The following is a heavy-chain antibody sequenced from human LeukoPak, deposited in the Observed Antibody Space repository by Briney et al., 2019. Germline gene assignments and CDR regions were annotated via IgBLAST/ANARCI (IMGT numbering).Heavy chain of an antibody. D-gene: IGHD3-10*01. V-gene: IGHV1-2*02. Sequence: ASVKVSCKASGYTFTGYYMHWVRQAPGQGLEWMGWINPNSGGTNYAQKFQGRVTMTRDTSISTAYMELSRLRSDDTAVYYCARDRLKLRMVRGVPYNWFDPWGQGTLVTVSS. J-gene: IGHJ5*02. CDR1: GYTFTGYY. CDR2: INPNSGGT. CDR3: ARDRLKLRMVRGVPYNWFDP.